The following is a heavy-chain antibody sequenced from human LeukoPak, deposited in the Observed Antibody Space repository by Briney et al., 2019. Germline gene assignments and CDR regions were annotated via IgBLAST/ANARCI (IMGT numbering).Heavy chain of an antibody. CDR2: ISGSSGTI. J-gene: IGHJ5*02. D-gene: IGHD1-26*01. CDR1: GFTFSSSS. Sequence: GGSLRLSCAASGFTFSSSSMNWVRQAPGKGLEWVSYISGSSGTIYYADSVKGRFTISRDNAKNSLYLQMNSLRADDTAVYYCARGSGSYSFDLLGFDPWGQGTLVTVSS. V-gene: IGHV3-48*01. CDR3: ARGSGSYSFDLLGFDP.